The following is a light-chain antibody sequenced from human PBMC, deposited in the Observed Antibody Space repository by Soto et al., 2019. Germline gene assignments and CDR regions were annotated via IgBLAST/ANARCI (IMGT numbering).Light chain of an antibody. V-gene: IGKV1-5*01. CDR1: QSISSW. CDR3: QQYNSYSGT. J-gene: IGKJ1*01. CDR2: DAS. Sequence: DIPMTQPPSTLSASVGDRVTITCRASQSISSWLAWYQQKPGKAPKLLIYDASSLESGVPSRFSGSGSGTEFTLTISSLQPDDFATYYCQQYNSYSGTFGQGTKVEIK.